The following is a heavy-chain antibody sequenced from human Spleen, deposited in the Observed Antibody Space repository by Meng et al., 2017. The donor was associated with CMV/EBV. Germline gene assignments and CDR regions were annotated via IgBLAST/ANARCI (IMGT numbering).Heavy chain of an antibody. D-gene: IGHD3-3*01. CDR1: GFAFSSYA. J-gene: IGHJ4*02. Sequence: SGFAFSSYAMHWVRQAPGRGLEWVAVISFDGSNKDYTDSVKGRFTITRGNSKNTLYLQVSSLRAEDTAVYYCTRGQYYDSWSGYLYWGQGTLVTVS. V-gene: IGHV3-30*04. CDR3: TRGQYYDSWSGYLY. CDR2: ISFDGSNK.